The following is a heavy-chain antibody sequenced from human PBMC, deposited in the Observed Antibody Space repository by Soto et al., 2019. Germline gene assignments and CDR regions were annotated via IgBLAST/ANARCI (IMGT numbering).Heavy chain of an antibody. D-gene: IGHD5-12*01. CDR1: GFTLGIYW. Sequence: EVQLVESGGGLVQPGGSLRISCEVSGFTLGIYWMSWVAKAQGKGLEGVAPIKQGGSEKYYVDSVKGRFTISGDNAENSLYLQMNSLSAEDTAVYFCVRDVGYDYVNWGQGTLVTVSS. CDR3: VRDVGYDYVN. V-gene: IGHV3-7*01. CDR2: IKQGGSEK. J-gene: IGHJ4*02.